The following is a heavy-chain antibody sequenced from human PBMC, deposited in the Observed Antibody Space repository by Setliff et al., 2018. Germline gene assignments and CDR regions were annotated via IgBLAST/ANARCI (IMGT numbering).Heavy chain of an antibody. Sequence: GGSLRLSCAASGFTFDDYAMNWVRQAPGKGLEWVSGITGSGAGTYYADSVEGRFTISRDNSKNTLYLDMSGLRADDTAIYYCAREASGHSYGSHWGPGTLVTVSS. D-gene: IGHD5-18*01. CDR3: AREASGHSYGSH. J-gene: IGHJ4*02. CDR1: GFTFDDYA. CDR2: ITGSGAGT. V-gene: IGHV3-23*01.